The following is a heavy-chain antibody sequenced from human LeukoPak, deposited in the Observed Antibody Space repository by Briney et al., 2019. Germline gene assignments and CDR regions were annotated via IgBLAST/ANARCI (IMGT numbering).Heavy chain of an antibody. CDR3: ARGARYGGPRIDY. CDR1: GFTFSSYA. V-gene: IGHV3-64*01. Sequence: GGSLRLSCAASGFTFSSYAMHWVRQAPGKGLEYVSAISSNGGSTYYANSVKGRFTISRDNSKNTLYLRMGSLRAEDMAVYYCARGARYGGPRIDYWGQGTLVTVSS. J-gene: IGHJ4*02. D-gene: IGHD4-17*01. CDR2: ISSNGGST.